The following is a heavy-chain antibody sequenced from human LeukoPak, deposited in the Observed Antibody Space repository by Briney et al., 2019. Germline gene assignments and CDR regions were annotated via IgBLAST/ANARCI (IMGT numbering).Heavy chain of an antibody. V-gene: IGHV1-2*02. Sequence: ASVKVSCKASGYTFAGYYMHWVRQAPGQGLEWMGWINPNSGGTNYAQKFQGRVTMTRDTSISTAYMELSRLRSDDTAVYYCAREDYYDSSGYYYVGAFDIWGQGTMVTVSS. CDR1: GYTFAGYY. CDR2: INPNSGGT. J-gene: IGHJ3*02. CDR3: AREDYYDSSGYYYVGAFDI. D-gene: IGHD3-22*01.